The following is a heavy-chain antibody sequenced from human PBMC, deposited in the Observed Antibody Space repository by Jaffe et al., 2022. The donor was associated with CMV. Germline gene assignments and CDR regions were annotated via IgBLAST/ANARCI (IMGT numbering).Heavy chain of an antibody. V-gene: IGHV3-64D*06. Sequence: EVQLVESGGGLVQPGGSLRLSCSASGFTFSSYAMHWVRQAPGKGLEYVSAISSNGGSTYYADSVKGRFTISRDNSKNTLYLQMSSLRAEDTAVYYCVKAVAGLRGYFDYWGQGTLVTVSS. CDR1: GFTFSSYA. CDR2: ISSNGGST. J-gene: IGHJ4*02. CDR3: VKAVAGLRGYFDY. D-gene: IGHD6-19*01.